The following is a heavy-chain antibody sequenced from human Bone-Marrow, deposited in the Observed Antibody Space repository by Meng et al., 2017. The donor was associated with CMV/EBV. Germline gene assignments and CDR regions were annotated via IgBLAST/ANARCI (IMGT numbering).Heavy chain of an antibody. D-gene: IGHD3-3*01. CDR3: ARDGEVRFLEWLTTIRGMDV. CDR1: RFNFGIHP. CDR2: ISYDGSNQ. J-gene: IGHJ6*02. V-gene: IGHV3-30*04. Sequence: GESLKISCAASRFNFGIHPMYWVRQAPGKGLEWVAVISYDGSNQDYADSVKGRVTISTDNSNNTLYLDMTSLRPEDTAVYYCARDGEVRFLEWLTTIRGMDVWGQGTTVTVSS.